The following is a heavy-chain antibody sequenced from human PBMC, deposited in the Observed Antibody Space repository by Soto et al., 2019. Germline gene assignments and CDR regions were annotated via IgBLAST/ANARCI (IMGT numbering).Heavy chain of an antibody. CDR3: FPDYDSSGRGDSFDY. J-gene: IGHJ4*02. D-gene: IGHD3-22*01. CDR2: INPSGGST. CDR1: GYTFTSYY. Sequence: KKARASVKVSCKASGYTFTSYYIHWVRQAPGQGLEWMGVINPSGGSTSYAQMFQGRVTITSDRFVSTAYIELSSLRSEDMVVYTCFPDYDSSGRGDSFDYWGQGTLVTVSS. V-gene: IGHV1-46*01.